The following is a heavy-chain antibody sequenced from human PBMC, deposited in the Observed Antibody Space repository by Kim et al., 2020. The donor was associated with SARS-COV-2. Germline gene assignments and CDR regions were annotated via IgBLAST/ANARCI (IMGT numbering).Heavy chain of an antibody. CDR1: GYSFTSYR. CDR3: ARHPRGYSGYGGYYYGMDV. CDR2: IYPGDSDT. D-gene: IGHD5-12*01. V-gene: IGHV5-51*01. Sequence: GESLKISCKGSGYSFTSYRIGWVRQMPGKGLEWMGIIYPGDSDTRYSPSFQGQVTISADKSISTAYLQWSSLKASDTAMYYCARHPRGYSGYGGYYYGMDVWGQGTTVTVSS. J-gene: IGHJ6*02.